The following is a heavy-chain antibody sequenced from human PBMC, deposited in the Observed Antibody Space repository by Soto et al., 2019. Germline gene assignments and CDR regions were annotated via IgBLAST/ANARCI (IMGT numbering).Heavy chain of an antibody. Sequence: GGSLRLSCAASGFTFSSYWMSWVRQAPGKGLEWVANIKQDGSEKYYVDSVKGRFTISRDNAKNSLFLQMNSLRAEDTAVYYCARDYIYSSSWYGGYYYYGMDVWGQGTTVTVSS. V-gene: IGHV3-7*05. J-gene: IGHJ6*02. CDR1: GFTFSSYW. CDR2: IKQDGSEK. D-gene: IGHD6-13*01. CDR3: ARDYIYSSSWYGGYYYYGMDV.